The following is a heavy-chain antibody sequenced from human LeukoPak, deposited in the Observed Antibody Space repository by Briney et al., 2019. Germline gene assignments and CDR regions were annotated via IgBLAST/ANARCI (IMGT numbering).Heavy chain of an antibody. J-gene: IGHJ1*01. D-gene: IGHD2-2*01. V-gene: IGHV3-7*01. CDR2: IKQGGNEK. CDR3: AGSQHRTRDFQH. CDR1: GFTFSSYS. Sequence: GGSLRLSCAASGFTFSSYSMSWVRQAPGKGLEWVANIKQGGNEKYYVDSVKGRFTISRDNAKNSLYLRMNSLRAEDTAVYYCAGSQHRTRDFQHWGQGTLVTVSS.